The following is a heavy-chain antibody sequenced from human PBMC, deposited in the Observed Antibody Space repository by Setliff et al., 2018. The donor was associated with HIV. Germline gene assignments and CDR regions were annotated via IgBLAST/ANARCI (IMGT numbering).Heavy chain of an antibody. V-gene: IGHV3-53*01. CDR2: IYDSGGTT. CDR1: GFTVSSNY. CDR3: ATYARTSYGLDD. Sequence: GGSLRLSCAASGFTVSSNYMTWVRQAPGKGLEWVSAIYDSGGTTKYADSVKGRFTFSRDDSKNTFFLQMNSLKTTDTGTYYCATYARTSYGLDDWGQGTEVTVSS. J-gene: IGHJ4*02. D-gene: IGHD3-10*02.